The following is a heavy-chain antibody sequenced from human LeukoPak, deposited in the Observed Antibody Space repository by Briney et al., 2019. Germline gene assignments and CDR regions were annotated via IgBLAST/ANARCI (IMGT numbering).Heavy chain of an antibody. Sequence: PGGSLRLSCAASGFTFRSYSMNWVRQPPGKGLEWVSSISSSSTYIYYADSLKGRFTISRDNAKNSLYLHVNSLRAEDTAMYYCARDPGDFALDWGQGTLVTVSS. CDR2: ISSSSTYI. V-gene: IGHV3-21*06. J-gene: IGHJ4*02. D-gene: IGHD1-1*01. CDR3: ARDPGDFALD. CDR1: GFTFRSYS.